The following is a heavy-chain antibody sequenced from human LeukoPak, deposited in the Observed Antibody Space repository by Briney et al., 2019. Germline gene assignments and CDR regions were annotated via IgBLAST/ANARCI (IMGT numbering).Heavy chain of an antibody. V-gene: IGHV4-59*01. CDR2: IYYSGST. CDR3: ARGVMECDSSGYYLSSWRYFQH. D-gene: IGHD3-22*01. Sequence: NASETLSLTCTVSGGSISSYYWSWIRQPPGKGLEWIGYIYYSGSTNYNPSLKSRVTISVDTSKNQFSLKLSSVTAADTAVYYCARGVMECDSSGYYLSSWRYFQHWGQGTLVTVSS. CDR1: GGSISSYY. J-gene: IGHJ1*01.